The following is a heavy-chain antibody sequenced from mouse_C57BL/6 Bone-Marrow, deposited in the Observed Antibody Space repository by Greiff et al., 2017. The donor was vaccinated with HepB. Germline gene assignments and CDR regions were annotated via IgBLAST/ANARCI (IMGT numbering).Heavy chain of an antibody. J-gene: IGHJ4*01. CDR1: GYTFTNYW. V-gene: IGHV1-63*01. D-gene: IGHD1-1*02. CDR3: ARVGYGAMVY. Sequence: QVHLKQSGAELVRPGPSVKMSCKASGYTFTNYWIGWAKQRPGHGLEWIGDIYPGGGYTNYNEKFKGKATLTADKSSSTAYMQFSSLTAEDSAIYSSARVGYGAMVYWGQGTSGTVAA. CDR2: IYPGGGYT.